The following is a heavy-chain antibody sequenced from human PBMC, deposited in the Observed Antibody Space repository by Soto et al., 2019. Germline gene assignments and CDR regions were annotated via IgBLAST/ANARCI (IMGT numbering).Heavy chain of an antibody. Sequence: SETLSLTCTVSGGSISSGDYYWSWIRQPPGKGLEWIGYIYYSGSTYYNPSLKSRVTISVDTSKNQFSLKLSSVTAADTAVYYCAKGGSAALIAPSGRDNWFDPWGQGTQVTVSS. CDR3: AKGGSAALIAPSGRDNWFDP. CDR1: GGSISSGDYY. V-gene: IGHV4-30-4*01. CDR2: IYYSGST. D-gene: IGHD6-13*01. J-gene: IGHJ5*02.